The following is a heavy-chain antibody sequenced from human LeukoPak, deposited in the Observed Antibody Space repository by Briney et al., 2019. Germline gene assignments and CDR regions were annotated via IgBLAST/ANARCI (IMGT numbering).Heavy chain of an antibody. J-gene: IGHJ4*02. D-gene: IGHD6-13*01. CDR2: ISNDGSKT. V-gene: IGHV3-30*03. CDR1: GFTFSSYG. CDR3: ARDPGRGSSWYYFDY. Sequence: RSLRLSCAASGFTFSSYGMHWVRQAPGKGLDWLTVISNDGSKTYYADSVKGRFTISRDNSKNTLYLQMNSLRAEDTAVYYCARDPGRGSSWYYFDYWGQGTLVTVSS.